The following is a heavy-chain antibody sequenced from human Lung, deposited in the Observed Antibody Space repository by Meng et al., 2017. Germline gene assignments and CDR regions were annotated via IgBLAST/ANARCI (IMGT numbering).Heavy chain of an antibody. J-gene: IGHJ4*02. V-gene: IGHV3-74*03. Sequence: EVQLVGAGGGLVQTGGSLRLSCAASGFTLRSYWLHWVRQAPGKGLVWVSRIRGDGGSIVYADSVKGRFTISRDNAKNTLFLQMNSLRAEDTAVYYCARESGYFEYWGQGILVTVSS. CDR2: IRGDGGSI. CDR3: ARESGYFEY. CDR1: GFTLRSYW.